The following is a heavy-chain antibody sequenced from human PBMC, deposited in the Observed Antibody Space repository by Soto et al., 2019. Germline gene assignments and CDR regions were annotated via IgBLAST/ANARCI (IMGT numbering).Heavy chain of an antibody. CDR1: GGSVNSDDYY. D-gene: IGHD6-6*01. J-gene: IGHJ4*02. Sequence: SETLSLTCTVSGGSVNSDDYYWSWIRQPPGRGLEWIGYIYYTGSTNYNPSLKSRVTISVDTSRNQFSLKLSSVTAADTAVYYCAREFSNSPEAFDSWGQGSLVTVSS. CDR2: IYYTGST. CDR3: AREFSNSPEAFDS. V-gene: IGHV4-61*08.